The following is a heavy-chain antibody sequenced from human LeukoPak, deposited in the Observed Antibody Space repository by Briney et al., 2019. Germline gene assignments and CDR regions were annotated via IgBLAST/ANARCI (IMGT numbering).Heavy chain of an antibody. D-gene: IGHD6-13*01. J-gene: IGHJ3*02. CDR1: GITLSNYG. V-gene: IGHV3-23*01. CDR2: ISGSGGST. CDR3: AKGYSSSRYAFDI. Sequence: GGSLRLSCAVSGITLSNYGMSWVRQAPGKGLEWVSAISGSGGSTYYADSVKGRFTISRDNSKNTLYLQMNSLRAEDTAVYYCAKGYSSSRYAFDIWGQGTMVTVSS.